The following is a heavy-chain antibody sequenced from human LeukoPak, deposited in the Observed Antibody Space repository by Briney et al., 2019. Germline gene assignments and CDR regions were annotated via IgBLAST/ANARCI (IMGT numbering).Heavy chain of an antibody. J-gene: IGHJ6*03. CDR3: ARGRIAVYYYYYYKDV. CDR1: GGSFSGYY. CDR2: INHSGST. Sequence: KPSETLSPTCAVYGGSFSGYYWSWIRQPPGKGLEWIGEINHSGSTNYNPSLKSRVTISVDTSKNQFSLKLSSVTAADTAVYYCARGRIAVYYYYYYKDVWGKGTTVTVSS. D-gene: IGHD6-19*01. V-gene: IGHV4-34*01.